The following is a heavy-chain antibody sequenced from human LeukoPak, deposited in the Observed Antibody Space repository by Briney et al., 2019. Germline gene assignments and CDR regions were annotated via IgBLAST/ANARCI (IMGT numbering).Heavy chain of an antibody. CDR2: ISASTGNT. J-gene: IGHJ4*02. D-gene: IGHD3-9*01. V-gene: IGHV1-18*04. CDR3: ADDIRDSFER. CDR1: GYTFTSNG. Sequence: GASVKVSCKASGYTFTSNGISWVRLAPGRGLEWMGWISASTGNTNYAQKLPGRVTLTRDTSTSTAYMELRSLRSDDTAVFYGADDIRDSFERWGQGTLVTVSS.